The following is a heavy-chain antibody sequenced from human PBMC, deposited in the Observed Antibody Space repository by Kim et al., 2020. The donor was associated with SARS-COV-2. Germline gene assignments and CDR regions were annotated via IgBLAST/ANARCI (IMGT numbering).Heavy chain of an antibody. CDR3: ARGFEF. CDR1: GFTFSTYW. J-gene: IGHJ4*02. Sequence: GGSLRLSCAASGFTFSTYWMHWVRQTPGKGLLYVSHINSDGSGATYADSVKGRFTISRDIAKSTLYLQMNSLRAEDTAVYFCARGFEFWGQGTLVTVSS. CDR2: INSDGSGA. V-gene: IGHV3-74*01.